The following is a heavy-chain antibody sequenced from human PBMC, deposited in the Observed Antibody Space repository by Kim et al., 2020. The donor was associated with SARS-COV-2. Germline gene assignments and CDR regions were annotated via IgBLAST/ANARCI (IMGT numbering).Heavy chain of an antibody. CDR1: GDSVSSNSAA. J-gene: IGHJ6*02. D-gene: IGHD3-22*01. Sequence: SQTLSLTCAISGDSVSSNSAAWNWIRPSPSRGLEWLGRTYYRSKWYNDYAVSVKSRITINPDTSKNQFSLQLNSVTPEDTAVYYCARIRNYYDSSGYTSDGMDVWGQGTTVTVSS. V-gene: IGHV6-1*01. CDR2: TYYRSKWYN. CDR3: ARIRNYYDSSGYTSDGMDV.